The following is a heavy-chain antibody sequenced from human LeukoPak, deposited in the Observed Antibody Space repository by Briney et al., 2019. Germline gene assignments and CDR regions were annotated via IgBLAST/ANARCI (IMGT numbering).Heavy chain of an antibody. Sequence: PGGSLRLSCAASGFTFSSYAMGRVRQAPGKRLEWVSAISGSGGSTYYADSVKGRFNISRDNSKNTLCLQMNSLRAGGTAVNYCAEDHVYWCEGTRLAVAS. CDR2: ISGSGGST. CDR1: GFTFSSYA. J-gene: IGHJ4*02. V-gene: IGHV3-23*01. CDR3: AEDHVY.